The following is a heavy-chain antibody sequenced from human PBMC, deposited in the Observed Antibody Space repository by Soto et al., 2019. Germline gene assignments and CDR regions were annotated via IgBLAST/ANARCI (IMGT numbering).Heavy chain of an antibody. CDR3: AKLPKGYYYGMDV. Sequence: LRLSCAASGFTFSSYGMHWVRQAPGKGLEWVAVISYDGSNKYYADSVKGRFTISRDNSKNTLYLQMNSLRAEDTAVYYCAKLPKGYYYGMDVWGQGTTVTVSS. V-gene: IGHV3-30*18. CDR1: GFTFSSYG. CDR2: ISYDGSNK. J-gene: IGHJ6*02.